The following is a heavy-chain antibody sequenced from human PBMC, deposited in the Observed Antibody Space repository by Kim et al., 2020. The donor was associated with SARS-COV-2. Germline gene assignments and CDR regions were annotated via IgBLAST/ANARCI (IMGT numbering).Heavy chain of an antibody. CDR3: AKDRIFEYSSSLKSFYYFDY. D-gene: IGHD6-6*01. V-gene: IGHV3-23*01. Sequence: GGSLRLSCAASGFTFSSYAMSWVRQAPGKGLEWVSAISGSGGSTYYADSVKGRFTISRDNSKNTLYLQMNSLRAEDTAVYYCAKDRIFEYSSSLKSFYYFDYWGQGTLVTVSS. CDR1: GFTFSSYA. J-gene: IGHJ4*02. CDR2: ISGSGGST.